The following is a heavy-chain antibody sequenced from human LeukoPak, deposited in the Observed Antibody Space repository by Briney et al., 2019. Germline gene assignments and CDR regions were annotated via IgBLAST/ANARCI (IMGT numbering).Heavy chain of an antibody. D-gene: IGHD2-2*01. CDR3: TTGLTLGYCSSTSCPYYFDY. CDR1: GFTFSNAW. V-gene: IGHV3-15*01. Sequence: GGSLRLSCAASGFTFSNAWMSWVRQAPGKGLEWAGRIKSKTDGGTTDYAAPVKGRFTISRDDSKNTLYLQMNSLKTEDTAVYYCTTGLTLGYCSSTSCPYYFDYWGQGTLVTVSS. J-gene: IGHJ4*02. CDR2: IKSKTDGGTT.